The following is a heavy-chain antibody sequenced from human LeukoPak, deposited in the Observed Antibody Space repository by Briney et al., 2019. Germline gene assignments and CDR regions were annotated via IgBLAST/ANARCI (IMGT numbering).Heavy chain of an antibody. J-gene: IGHJ4*02. Sequence: GGSLRLSCEASGFIFSGYGMHWVRQAPGKGLEWVAIIWHDGSNERYAESVKGRFPISRDNSKNTLYLQMNSLRAEDTAFYYCARGTRILGARGRDYFDYWGQGSLVTVSS. CDR2: IWHDGSNE. V-gene: IGHV3-33*01. CDR1: GFIFSGYG. D-gene: IGHD1-26*01. CDR3: ARGTRILGARGRDYFDY.